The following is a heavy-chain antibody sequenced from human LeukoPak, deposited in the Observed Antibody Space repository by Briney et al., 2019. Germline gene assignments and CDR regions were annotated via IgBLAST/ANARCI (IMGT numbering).Heavy chain of an antibody. CDR2: ISYDGSNK. D-gene: IGHD2-2*01. V-gene: IGHV3-30-3*01. J-gene: IGHJ5*02. Sequence: GRSLRLSCAASGFTFSSYAMHWVRQAPGKGLEWVAVISYDGSNKYYADSVKGRFTISRDNSKNTLYLQMNSLRAEDTAVYYCARDFPHIVVVPAASLNWFDPWGQGTLVTVSS. CDR1: GFTFSSYA. CDR3: ARDFPHIVVVPAASLNWFDP.